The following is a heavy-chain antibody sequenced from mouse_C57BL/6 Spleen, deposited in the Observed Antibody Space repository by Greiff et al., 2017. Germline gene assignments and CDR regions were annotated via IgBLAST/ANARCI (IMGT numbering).Heavy chain of an antibody. CDR2: INPSNGGT. V-gene: IGHV1-53*01. D-gene: IGHD1-1*02. J-gene: IGHJ1*03. CDR3: ARWIYGWYFDV. CDR1: GYTFTSYW. Sequence: VQLQQPGTELVKPGASGYTFTSYWMHWVKQRPGQGLEWIGNINPSNGGTNYNEKFKSKATLTVDKSSSTAYMQLSSLTSEDSAVYYCARWIYGWYFDVWGTGTTVTVSS.